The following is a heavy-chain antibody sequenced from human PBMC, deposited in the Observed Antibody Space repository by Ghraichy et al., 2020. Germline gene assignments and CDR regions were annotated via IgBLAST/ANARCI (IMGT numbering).Heavy chain of an antibody. CDR1: GGSISSSNW. CDR3: ARDRSLPRELTLTWFDP. V-gene: IGHV4-4*02. CDR2: IYHSGST. Sequence: SETLSLTCAVSGGSISSSNWWSWVRQPPGKGLEWIGEIYHSGSTNYNPSLKSRVTISVDKSKNQFSLKLSSVTAADTAVYYCARDRSLPRELTLTWFDPWGQGTLVTVSS. D-gene: IGHD1-26*01. J-gene: IGHJ5*02.